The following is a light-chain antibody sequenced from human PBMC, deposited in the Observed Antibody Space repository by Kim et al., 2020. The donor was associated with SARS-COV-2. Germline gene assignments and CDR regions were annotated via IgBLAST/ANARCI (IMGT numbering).Light chain of an antibody. CDR1: QSVSSSY. Sequence: LSQGERATLSCRASQSVSSSYLAWYQQKPGQAPRLLIYGASNRATGIPDRFTGSGSGTDFTLTISRLEPEDFAVYYCQQYGSASYTFGQGTKLEI. CDR2: GAS. J-gene: IGKJ2*01. V-gene: IGKV3-20*01. CDR3: QQYGSASYT.